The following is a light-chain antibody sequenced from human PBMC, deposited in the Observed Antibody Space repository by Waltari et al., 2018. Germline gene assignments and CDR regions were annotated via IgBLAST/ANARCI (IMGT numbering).Light chain of an antibody. J-gene: IGLJ1*01. Sequence: GSPGQSITISCTGTSSDVGGYNYVSWYQHHPGNAPKLMIYEVSNRPSGVSTRFSGSKSGNTASLTISGLQAEDEADYHCSSYTSSNTYYVYGTGTKVTVL. CDR1: SSDVGGYNY. CDR3: SSYTSSNTYYV. CDR2: EVS. V-gene: IGLV2-14*01.